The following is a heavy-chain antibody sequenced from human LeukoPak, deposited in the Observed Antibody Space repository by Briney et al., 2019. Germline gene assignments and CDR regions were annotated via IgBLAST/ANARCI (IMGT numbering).Heavy chain of an antibody. CDR2: IKEDGSEK. J-gene: IGHJ4*02. Sequence: GGSLRLSCAASGFTFSSYWMSWVRQAPGKGLEWVANIKEDGSEKNYVDSVKGRFTISRDNAKNSLYLQMNSLRAEDTALYYCARDSADNLDWGQGTLVTVSS. CDR3: ARDSADNLD. CDR1: GFTFSSYW. V-gene: IGHV3-7*01. D-gene: IGHD3-9*01.